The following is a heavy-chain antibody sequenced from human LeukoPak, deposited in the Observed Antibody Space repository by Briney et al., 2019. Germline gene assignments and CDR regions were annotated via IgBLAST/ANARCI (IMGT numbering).Heavy chain of an antibody. CDR2: INSDGSSR. J-gene: IGHJ4*02. CDR3: ARALGSPLDY. CDR1: GFTFRSDW. D-gene: IGHD1-26*01. Sequence: PGGSLRLSCAASGFTFRSDWMHWVRQAPGKGLVWVSRINSDGSSRTYAGSVKGRFTISRDNAKSTLYLQMNSLRAEDTAVYYCARALGSPLDYWGQGTLVTVSS. V-gene: IGHV3-74*01.